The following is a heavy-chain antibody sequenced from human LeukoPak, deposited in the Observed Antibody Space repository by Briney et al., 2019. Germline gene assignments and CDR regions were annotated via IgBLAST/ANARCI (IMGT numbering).Heavy chain of an antibody. J-gene: IGHJ4*02. D-gene: IGHD6-6*01. CDR1: GYSFTSYW. V-gene: IGHV5-51*01. Sequence: GESLKISCKGSGYSFTSYWISWVRQMPGKGLEWMGIIYPGDSDTRYSPSFQGQVTISADRSISTAYLQWSGLKASDTAMYYCARQGYSSSSRFDYWGQGTLVTVSS. CDR2: IYPGDSDT. CDR3: ARQGYSSSSRFDY.